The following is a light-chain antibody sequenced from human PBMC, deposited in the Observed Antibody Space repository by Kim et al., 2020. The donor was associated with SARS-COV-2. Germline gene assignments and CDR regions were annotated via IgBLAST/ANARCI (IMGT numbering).Light chain of an antibody. Sequence: SARERATLSCRASQSVRSTSLGWYQQKPGQAPRLLIYGASSRATGIPDRFSGSGSGTDFTLTISRLEPEDFAVYYCQQYGSSPRTFGQGTKVDIK. V-gene: IGKV3-20*01. J-gene: IGKJ1*01. CDR1: QSVRSTS. CDR3: QQYGSSPRT. CDR2: GAS.